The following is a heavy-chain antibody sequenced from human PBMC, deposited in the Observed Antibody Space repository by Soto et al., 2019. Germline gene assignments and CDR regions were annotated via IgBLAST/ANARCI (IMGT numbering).Heavy chain of an antibody. J-gene: IGHJ4*02. CDR2: ISYDGNNK. CDR1: EFIFSTYD. CDR3: AKSRVVVTAALFDY. Sequence: GESLKISCAASEFIFSTYDMHWVRQAPGKGLEWVASISYDGNNKYYGDSVKGRFTISRDNSKNTVFLQMNSLGPEDTAVYYCAKSRVVVTAALFDYWGRGTLVTVS. V-gene: IGHV3-30*18. D-gene: IGHD2-21*02.